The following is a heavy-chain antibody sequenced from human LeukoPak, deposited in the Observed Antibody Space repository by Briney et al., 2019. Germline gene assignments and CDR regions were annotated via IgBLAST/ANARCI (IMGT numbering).Heavy chain of an antibody. J-gene: IGHJ3*02. CDR2: ISGYNGNT. Sequence: ASVKISFKPSGYTFGTHWMHWVRQAPGQGLEWMGWISGYNGNTNYAQKLQGRVTMTTDTSTSTAYMELRSLKSDDTAVYYCASLKNYYDTSGYLVTDAFDILGQGTMVTVSS. CDR1: GYTFGTHW. D-gene: IGHD3-22*01. V-gene: IGHV1-18*04. CDR3: ASLKNYYDTSGYLVTDAFDI.